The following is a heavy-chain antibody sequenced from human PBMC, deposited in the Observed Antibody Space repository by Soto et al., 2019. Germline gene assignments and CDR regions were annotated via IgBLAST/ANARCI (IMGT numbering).Heavy chain of an antibody. CDR1: GYTFSSND. V-gene: IGHV1-8*01. CDR3: ARGLVGATTR. J-gene: IGHJ4*02. Sequence: QVQLAQSGAEVKQTGASVKVSCKASGYTFSSNDINWVRQATGQGLAWMGWMNPTSGNTGYAQKFQGRVTMPRNTSISTAYMELSSRRSEDAAVYYCARGLVGATTRWGQRNLVTVSS. CDR2: MNPTSGNT. D-gene: IGHD1-26*01.